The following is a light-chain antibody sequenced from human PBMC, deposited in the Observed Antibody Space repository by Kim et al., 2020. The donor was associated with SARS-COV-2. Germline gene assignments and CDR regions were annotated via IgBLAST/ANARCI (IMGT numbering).Light chain of an antibody. Sequence: SYELTQPPSVSVSPGQTASITCSGDKLGDKYACWYQQRPGQSPVLVIYQDSKRPSGIPERFSGSNSGNTATLTISGTQGMDEADYYCQAWDSSTAAWVFGGGTQRSVL. J-gene: IGLJ3*02. CDR3: QAWDSSTAAWV. CDR1: KLGDKY. CDR2: QDS. V-gene: IGLV3-1*01.